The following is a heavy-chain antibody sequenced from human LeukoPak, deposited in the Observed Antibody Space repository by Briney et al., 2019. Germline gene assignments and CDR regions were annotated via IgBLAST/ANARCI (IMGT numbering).Heavy chain of an antibody. CDR2: IGPTGSDR. CDR3: ATETNGRHYDY. Sequence: GGSLRLSCTASGLTFSTSGFNWVRQSPGKGLEWVASIGPTGSDRYHADSIKGRFTISRDNANNFLYLQMNSLRAEDTAVYYCATETNGRHYDYWGQGTLLTVSS. V-gene: IGHV3-21*06. D-gene: IGHD1-14*01. J-gene: IGHJ4*02. CDR1: GLTFSTSG.